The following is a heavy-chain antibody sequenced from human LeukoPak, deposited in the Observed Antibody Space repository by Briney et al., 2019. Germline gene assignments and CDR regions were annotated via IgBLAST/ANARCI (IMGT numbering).Heavy chain of an antibody. V-gene: IGHV3-48*03. CDR3: ARDTHYYGSGSPAFDL. CDR2: ISSSSSTI. D-gene: IGHD3-10*01. CDR1: GFAFSSYE. Sequence: GGSLRLSCAASGFAFSSYEMNWVRQAPGKGLEWVSYISSSSSTIHYADSVKGRFTISRDNAKNSLYIQMNSLRADDTAVYYCARDTHYYGSGSPAFDLWGQGTMVTVSS. J-gene: IGHJ3*01.